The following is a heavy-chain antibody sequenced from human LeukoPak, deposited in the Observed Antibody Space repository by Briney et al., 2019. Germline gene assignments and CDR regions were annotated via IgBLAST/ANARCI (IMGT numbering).Heavy chain of an antibody. Sequence: LRLSCAASGFTFSSYAMSWVRQPPGKGLEWIGYIYYSGSTYYNPSLKSRVTISVDTSKNQFSLKLSSVTAADTAVYYCARETSSGWYGGYGIDYWGQGTLVTVSS. J-gene: IGHJ4*02. D-gene: IGHD6-19*01. CDR2: IYYSGST. CDR1: GFTFSSYA. V-gene: IGHV4-30-4*08. CDR3: ARETSSGWYGGYGIDY.